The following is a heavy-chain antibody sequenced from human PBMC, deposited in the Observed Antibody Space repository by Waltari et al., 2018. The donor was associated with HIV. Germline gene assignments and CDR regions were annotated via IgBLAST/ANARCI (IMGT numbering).Heavy chain of an antibody. D-gene: IGHD2-15*01. CDR2: SYRGDSDT. CDR3: ARHRALGYCSGGSCRHHFDY. Sequence: EVQLVQSGAEVKKPGESLKISCKGSGYSFTSYWIGWVRQMPGKGLGWVWISYRGDSDTRYSPSCHVQVTSSADKSISTAYLQWSSLKASDTAMYYCARHRALGYCSGGSCRHHFDYWGQGTLVTVSS. J-gene: IGHJ4*02. V-gene: IGHV5-51*01. CDR1: GYSFTSYW.